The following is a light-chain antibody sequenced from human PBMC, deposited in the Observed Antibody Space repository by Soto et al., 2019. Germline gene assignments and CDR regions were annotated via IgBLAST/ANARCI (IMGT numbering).Light chain of an antibody. J-gene: IGKJ5*01. CDR2: DVS. CDR1: QDINKF. Sequence: DLQMTQSPSSLSASVGDRVTITCQASQDINKFLNWYQQKPGKAPKLLIYDVSNLETGVPSRFSGSGSETQFTLTINSLQPEDIATYYCQQYDNYDITFGQGTRLEI. CDR3: QQYDNYDIT. V-gene: IGKV1-33*01.